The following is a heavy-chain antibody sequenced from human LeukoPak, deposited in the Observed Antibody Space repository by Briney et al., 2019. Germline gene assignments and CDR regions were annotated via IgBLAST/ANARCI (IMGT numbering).Heavy chain of an antibody. D-gene: IGHD2-2*02. CDR3: ARDLPYIPIDY. CDR2: ISSSSSYI. CDR1: GFSFSSYS. Sequence: GGSLRLSCVASGFSFSSYSMNWVRQAPGKGLEWVSSISSSSSYIYYADSVKGRFTIYRDNAKNSLYLQMNSLRAEDTAVYYCARDLPYIPIDYGGEGTLLTVSS. V-gene: IGHV3-21*01. J-gene: IGHJ4*02.